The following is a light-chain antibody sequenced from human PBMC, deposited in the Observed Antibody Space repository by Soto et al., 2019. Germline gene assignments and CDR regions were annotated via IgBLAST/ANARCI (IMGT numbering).Light chain of an antibody. CDR3: LQYGISPRT. V-gene: IGKV3-20*01. J-gene: IGKJ1*01. CDR1: ESVSNNQ. Sequence: EIVLTQSPGTLSLSPGERATLSCRASESVSNNQLAWYQQKLGQAPRLLIYGASSRATGIPDRFSASGSGTDFTLPIRGLAPEDFAVYYCLQYGISPRTFGQGTNVEV. CDR2: GAS.